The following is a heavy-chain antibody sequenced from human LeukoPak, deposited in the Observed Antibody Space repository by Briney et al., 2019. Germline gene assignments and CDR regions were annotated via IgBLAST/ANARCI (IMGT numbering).Heavy chain of an antibody. V-gene: IGHV4-30-2*01. J-gene: IGHJ2*01. D-gene: IGHD4-17*01. CDR2: IYHSGST. CDR3: AGGYGINSWWFFDL. CDR1: GGSISSGGYY. Sequence: SETLSLTCTVSGGSISSGGYYWSWIRQPPGKGLEWIGYIYHSGSTYYNPSLKSRVTISVDRSKNQFSLKLSSMTAADTALYYCAGGYGINSWWFFDLWGRGTLVTVSS.